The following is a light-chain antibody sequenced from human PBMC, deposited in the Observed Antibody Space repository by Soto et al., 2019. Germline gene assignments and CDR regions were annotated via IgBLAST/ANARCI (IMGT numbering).Light chain of an antibody. V-gene: IGLV1-40*01. CDR3: QSYDSSLSGPNWV. CDR1: SSNIGAGYD. J-gene: IGLJ3*02. Sequence: VLTQPPSVSGAPGQRVTISCTGSSSNIGAGYDVHWYQQLPGTAPKLLIYGNSNRPSGVPDRFSGSKSGTSASLAITGLQAEDEADYYCQSYDSSLSGPNWVFGGGTKLTVL. CDR2: GNS.